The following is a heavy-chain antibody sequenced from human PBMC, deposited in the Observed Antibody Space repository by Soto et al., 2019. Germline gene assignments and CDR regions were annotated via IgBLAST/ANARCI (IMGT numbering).Heavy chain of an antibody. J-gene: IGHJ6*02. D-gene: IGHD4-17*01. CDR1: GFTFSSYA. CDR2: ISGSGGST. CDR3: AKTPGWVYGDYEPYYYYGMDV. Sequence: EVQLLESGGGLVQPGGSLRLSCAASGFTFSSYAMSWVRQAPGKGLEWVSAISGSGGSTYYADSVKGRFTISRDNSKNTLYLQMNSRRAEDTAVYYCAKTPGWVYGDYEPYYYYGMDVWGQGTTVTVSS. V-gene: IGHV3-23*01.